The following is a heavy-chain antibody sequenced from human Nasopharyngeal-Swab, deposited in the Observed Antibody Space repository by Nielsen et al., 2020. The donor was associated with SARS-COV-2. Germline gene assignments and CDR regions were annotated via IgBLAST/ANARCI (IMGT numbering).Heavy chain of an antibody. Sequence: GESLKISCAASGFTFSSYGMHWVRQAPGKGLEWVAVIWYDGSNKYYADSVKGRFTISRDNSKNTLYLQMNSLRAEDTAVYYCARDDRYSYGSGALEGWGQGTLVTVSS. CDR2: IWYDGSNK. D-gene: IGHD5-18*01. J-gene: IGHJ4*02. V-gene: IGHV3-33*01. CDR1: GFTFSSYG. CDR3: ARDDRYSYGSGALEG.